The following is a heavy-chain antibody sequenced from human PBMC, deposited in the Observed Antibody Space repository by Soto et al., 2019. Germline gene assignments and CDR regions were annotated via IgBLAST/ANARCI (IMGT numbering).Heavy chain of an antibody. CDR1: GFTFSSYS. J-gene: IGHJ6*02. CDR3: ARDRDQWELLYYYYGMDV. Sequence: EVQLVESGGGLVQPGGSLRLSCAASGFTFSSYSMNWVRQAPGKGLEWVSYISSSSSTIYYADSVKGRFTISRDNAKNSLYLQMNSMRDEDTAVYYCARDRDQWELLYYYYGMDVWGQGNTVTVSS. V-gene: IGHV3-48*02. D-gene: IGHD1-26*01. CDR2: ISSSSSTI.